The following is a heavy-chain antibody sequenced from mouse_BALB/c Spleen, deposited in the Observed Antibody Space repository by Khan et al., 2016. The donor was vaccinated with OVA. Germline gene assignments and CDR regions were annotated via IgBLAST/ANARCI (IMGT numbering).Heavy chain of an antibody. J-gene: IGHJ4*01. V-gene: IGHV2-2*02. Sequence: VQLQESGPGLVQPSQSLSITCTVSGFSLTSYGVHWVRQSPGKGLEWLGVIWSGGSTDYNAAFISRLSISKENSKSQVFFKMNSLQANDTAIYYFSRIFIGTTDYAMDYWGQGTSVTVSS. CDR2: IWSGGST. CDR3: SRIFIGTTDYAMDY. CDR1: GFSLTSYG. D-gene: IGHD2-14*01.